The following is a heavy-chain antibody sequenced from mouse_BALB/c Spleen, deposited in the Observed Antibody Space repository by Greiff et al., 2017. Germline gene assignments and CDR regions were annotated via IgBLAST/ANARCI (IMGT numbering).Heavy chain of an antibody. CDR1: GYSFTSYW. CDR2: IYPGNSDT. Sequence: VQLKQSGTVLARPGASVKMSCKASGYSFTSYWMHWVKQRPGQGLEWIGAIYPGNSDTSYNQKFKGKAKLTAVTSASTAYMELSSLTNEDSAVYYCTRGGYYGGSYDYYAMDYWGQGTSVTVSS. D-gene: IGHD1-1*01. J-gene: IGHJ4*01. CDR3: TRGGYYGGSYDYYAMDY. V-gene: IGHV1-5*01.